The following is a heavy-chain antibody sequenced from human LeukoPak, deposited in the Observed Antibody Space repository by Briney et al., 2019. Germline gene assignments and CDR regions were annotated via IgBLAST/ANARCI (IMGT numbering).Heavy chain of an antibody. CDR1: GDSISNYY. CDR2: IHYSRGP. Sequence: PSETLSLTCSVSGDSISNYYWNWVRQAPGKGLEWIAYIHYSRGPYYNPSLRSRVTISVDTSKNQFSLMLSSVTAADTAVYYCARHSSSWSFGDWGQGTMVTVSS. CDR3: ARHSSSWSFGD. D-gene: IGHD6-13*01. V-gene: IGHV4-59*08. J-gene: IGHJ3*01.